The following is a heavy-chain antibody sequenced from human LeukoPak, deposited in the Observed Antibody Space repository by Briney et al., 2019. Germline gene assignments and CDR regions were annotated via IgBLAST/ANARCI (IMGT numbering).Heavy chain of an antibody. J-gene: IGHJ5*02. CDR2: ISGSGSNT. D-gene: IGHD3-10*01. Sequence: GGSLRLSCAASGFTFSTYAMTWVRQAPGKGLEWVSGISGSGSNTYYADSKKGRFTISRDNSKNMLYLQMNSLRADDTAVYYCAKGRGLPGSAWFDPWGQGTLVTVPS. V-gene: IGHV3-23*01. CDR1: GFTFSTYA. CDR3: AKGRGLPGSAWFDP.